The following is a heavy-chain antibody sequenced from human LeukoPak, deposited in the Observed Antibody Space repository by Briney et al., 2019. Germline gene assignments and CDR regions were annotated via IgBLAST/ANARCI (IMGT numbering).Heavy chain of an antibody. D-gene: IGHD5-18*01. J-gene: IGHJ4*02. CDR1: GFTFTNAC. Sequence: GGSLRLSCKGSGFTFTNACMSWVRLAPGKGLEWVGHIKSQTDGGTTDYAAPVKGRFTISRDDSKNTLYLQLNNLKTEDTAVYYCTTGTWIQLWLADYWGQGTLVTVSS. CDR3: TTGTWIQLWLADY. CDR2: IKSQTDGGTT. V-gene: IGHV3-15*01.